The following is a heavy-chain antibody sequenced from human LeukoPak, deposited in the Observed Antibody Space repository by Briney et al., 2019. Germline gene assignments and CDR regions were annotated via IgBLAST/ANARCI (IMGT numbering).Heavy chain of an antibody. V-gene: IGHV4-59*01. J-gene: IGHJ4*02. CDR2: IYYSGST. CDR1: GGSISSYY. Sequence: SETLSLTCTVPGGSISSYYWSWIRQPPGKGLEWIGYIYYSGSTNYNPSLKSRVTISVDTSKNQFSLKLSSVTAADTAVYYCARGAVAPTGVDYWGQGTLVTVSS. CDR3: ARGAVAPTGVDY. D-gene: IGHD6-19*01.